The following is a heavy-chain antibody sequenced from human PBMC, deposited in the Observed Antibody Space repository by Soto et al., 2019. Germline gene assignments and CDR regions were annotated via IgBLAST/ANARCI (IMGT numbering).Heavy chain of an antibody. CDR1: GFTFSDYY. CDR3: ARDLPLETTVLSAFYI. CDR2: ISSSGSTI. D-gene: IGHD4-4*01. Sequence: GGSLRLSCAASGFTFSDYYMSWIRQAPGKGLEWVSYISSSGSTIYYADSVKGRFTISRDNAKNSLYLQMNSLRAEDTAVYYCARDLPLETTVLSAFYIWGQGTMVTVSS. V-gene: IGHV3-11*01. J-gene: IGHJ3*02.